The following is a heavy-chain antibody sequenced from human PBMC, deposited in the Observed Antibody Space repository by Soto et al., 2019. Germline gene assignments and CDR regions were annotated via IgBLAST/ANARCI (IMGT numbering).Heavy chain of an antibody. Sequence: QVQLVQSGAEVKKPGSSVKVSCKASGGTFSSYAISWVRQAPGQGLEWMGGIIPIFGTANYAQKFQGRVTITAAESTSTAYMELSSLRSEDTAVYYCARLRFLEWLSRYYYYGMDVWGQGTTVTVSS. CDR2: IIPIFGTA. CDR3: ARLRFLEWLSRYYYYGMDV. J-gene: IGHJ6*02. D-gene: IGHD3-3*01. CDR1: GGTFSSYA. V-gene: IGHV1-69*01.